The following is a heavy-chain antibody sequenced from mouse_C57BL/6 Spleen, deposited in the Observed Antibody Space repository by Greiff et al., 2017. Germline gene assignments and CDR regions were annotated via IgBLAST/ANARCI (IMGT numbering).Heavy chain of an antibody. V-gene: IGHV6-6*01. D-gene: IGHD1-1*01. CDR2: IRNKANNHAT. CDR3: TRRATVVGWYFDV. CDR1: GFTFSDAW. Sequence: EVQRVESGGGLVQPGGSMKLSCAASGFTFSDAWMDWVRQSPEKGLEWVAEIRNKANNHATYYAESVKGRFTISRDDSKSSVYLQMNSLRAEDTGIYYCTRRATVVGWYFDVWGTGTTVTVSS. J-gene: IGHJ1*03.